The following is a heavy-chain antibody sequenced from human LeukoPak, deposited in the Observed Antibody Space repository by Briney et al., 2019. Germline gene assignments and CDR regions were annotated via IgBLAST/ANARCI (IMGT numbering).Heavy chain of an antibody. CDR1: GFTFSSYS. CDR3: ATGGKNIAAAGTGY. D-gene: IGHD6-13*01. CDR2: ISSSSYI. Sequence: PGGSLRLSCAASGFTFSSYSMNWVRQAPGKGLEWVSSISSSSYIYYADSVKGRFTTSRDNAKNSLYLQMNSLRAEDTAVYYCATGGKNIAAAGTGYWGQGTLVTVSS. V-gene: IGHV3-21*01. J-gene: IGHJ4*02.